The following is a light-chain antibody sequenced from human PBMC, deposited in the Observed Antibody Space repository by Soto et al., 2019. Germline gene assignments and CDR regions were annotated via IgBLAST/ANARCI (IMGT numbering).Light chain of an antibody. CDR3: CSYAGSSWV. J-gene: IGLJ3*02. Sequence: QSALTQPASVSGSPGQSITISCTGNSSDVGSYNLVSWYQQHPGKAPKLMIYEGSKRPSGVSNRFSGSKSGNTASLTISGLQAEDEADYYCCSYAGSSWVFGGGTKVTVL. CDR1: SSDVGSYNL. CDR2: EGS. V-gene: IGLV2-23*01.